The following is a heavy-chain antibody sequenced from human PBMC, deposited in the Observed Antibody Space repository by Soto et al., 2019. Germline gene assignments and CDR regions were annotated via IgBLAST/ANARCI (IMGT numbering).Heavy chain of an antibody. CDR2: MNPNSGNT. D-gene: IGHD3-3*01. Sequence: ASVKVSCKASGYTFTSYGISWVRQAPGQGLEWMGWMNPNSGNTGYAQKFQGRVTMTRNTSISTAYMELSSLRSEDTAVYYCAASRSGYYHWGQGTLVTVSS. V-gene: IGHV1-8*02. CDR3: AASRSGYYH. J-gene: IGHJ4*02. CDR1: GYTFTSYG.